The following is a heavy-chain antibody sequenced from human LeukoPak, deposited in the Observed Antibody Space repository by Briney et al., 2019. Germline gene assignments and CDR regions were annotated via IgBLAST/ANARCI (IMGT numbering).Heavy chain of an antibody. CDR2: TYQSGTT. V-gene: IGHV4-38-2*02. CDR1: GYSISSGYY. J-gene: IGHJ5*02. Sequence: PSETLSLTCTVSGYSISSGYYWGWIQQPPGKGLEWIGSTYQSGTTYYNPSLKSRVTISVDTSRNQFSLKLSSVTAADTAVYYCARDRRPPYCTGTDCRYLDPWGQGTLVTVSS. CDR3: ARDRRPPYCTGTDCRYLDP. D-gene: IGHD2-8*02.